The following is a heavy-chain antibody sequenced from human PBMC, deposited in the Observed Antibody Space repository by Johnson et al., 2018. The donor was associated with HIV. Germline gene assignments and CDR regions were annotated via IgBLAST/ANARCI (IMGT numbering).Heavy chain of an antibody. CDR2: IYSGGST. V-gene: IGHV3-66*01. Sequence: VQLVESGGGLVQPGGSLRLSCAASGFTVSSNYMSWVRQAPGKGLEWVSVIYSGGSTYYADSVKGRFTISRDNSKNTLYLQMNSLRAEATVVYYCASDPPVTTAGAFDILGQGTMVTVSS. CDR1: GFTVSSNY. CDR3: ASDPPVTTAGAFDI. J-gene: IGHJ3*02. D-gene: IGHD4-11*01.